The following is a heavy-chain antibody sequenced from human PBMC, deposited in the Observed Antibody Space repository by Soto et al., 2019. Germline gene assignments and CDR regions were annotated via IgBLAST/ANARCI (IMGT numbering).Heavy chain of an antibody. CDR2: ISDSGGSI. D-gene: IGHD6-25*01. V-gene: IGHV3-23*01. Sequence: EVQLLESGGGLVQPGGSLRLSCAASGFTFSSYDMSWVRQAPGKGLEWDSGISDSGGSIYYTDSVKGRFTISRDNSKNTLYLQMDSLRAEDTAVYYCARGVYWGQGALVTVSS. CDR1: GFTFSSYD. CDR3: ARGVY. J-gene: IGHJ4*02.